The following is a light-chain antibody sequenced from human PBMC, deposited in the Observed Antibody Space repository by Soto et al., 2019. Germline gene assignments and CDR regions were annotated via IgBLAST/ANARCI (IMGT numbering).Light chain of an antibody. V-gene: IGKV3-11*01. Sequence: EVVLTQSLVTLSLSLGESATLSFRATQSDRFLLAWFQQKPGQAPRLLIYDAYNRATGVPPRFSVSGSGTDFTLTISSLEPEDSAVYYCQQRLMWPITFGQGTRLEI. CDR2: DAY. CDR1: QSDRFL. J-gene: IGKJ5*01. CDR3: QQRLMWPIT.